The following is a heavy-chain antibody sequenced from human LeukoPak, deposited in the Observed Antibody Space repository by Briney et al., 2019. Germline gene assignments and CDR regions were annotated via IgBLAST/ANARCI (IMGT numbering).Heavy chain of an antibody. J-gene: IGHJ4*02. Sequence: GGSLRLSCAASGFSFRTYVLSWVRRAPGKGLAWVSSVGGDGHVTYYADSVKGRFTISRDNAKNSLYLQMNSLRAEDTAVYYCARAYYYGSGSIRFNDYWGQGTLVTVSS. V-gene: IGHV3-21*01. CDR3: ARAYYYGSGSIRFNDY. CDR1: GFSFRTYV. D-gene: IGHD3-10*01. CDR2: VGGDGHVT.